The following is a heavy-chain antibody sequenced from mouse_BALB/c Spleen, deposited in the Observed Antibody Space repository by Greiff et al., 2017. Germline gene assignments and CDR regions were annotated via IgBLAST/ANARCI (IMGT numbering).Heavy chain of an antibody. Sequence: EVHLVESGGGLVQPGGSRKLSCAASGFTFSSFGMHWVRQAPEKGLEWVAYISSGSSTIYYADTVKGRFTISRDNPKNTLFLQMTSLRSEDTAMYYCAGANWDGDFDYWGQGTTLTVSS. CDR1: GFTFSSFG. D-gene: IGHD4-1*01. CDR2: ISSGSSTI. J-gene: IGHJ2*01. CDR3: AGANWDGDFDY. V-gene: IGHV5-17*02.